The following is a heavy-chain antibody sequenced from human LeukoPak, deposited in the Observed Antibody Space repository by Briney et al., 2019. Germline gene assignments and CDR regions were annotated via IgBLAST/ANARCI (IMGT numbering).Heavy chain of an antibody. J-gene: IGHJ2*01. CDR3: ARHYYGSNPPSYWYFGL. V-gene: IGHV4-39*01. Sequence: KPSETLSLTCTVSGGSISSSSYYWGWIRQPPGKGLEWIGSIYFSGSTYYNPSLKSPVTISVDTSKNQFSLKLSSVTAADTAVYYCARHYYGSNPPSYWYFGLWGRGTLVTVSS. CDR2: IYFSGST. D-gene: IGHD4-23*01. CDR1: GGSISSSSYY.